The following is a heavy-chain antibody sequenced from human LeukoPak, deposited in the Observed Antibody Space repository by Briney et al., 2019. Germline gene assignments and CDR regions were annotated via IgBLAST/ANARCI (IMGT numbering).Heavy chain of an antibody. V-gene: IGHV1-69*13. CDR1: GGTFSSYA. CDR3: ARDRYGDYRGPFDP. J-gene: IGHJ5*02. Sequence: SVKVSCKASGGTFSSYAISWVRQAPGQGLEWMGGIIPIFGTANYAQKFQGRVTITADESTSTAYMELSSLRSEDTAVYYCARDRYGDYRGPFDPWGQGTLVTVSS. D-gene: IGHD4-17*01. CDR2: IIPIFGTA.